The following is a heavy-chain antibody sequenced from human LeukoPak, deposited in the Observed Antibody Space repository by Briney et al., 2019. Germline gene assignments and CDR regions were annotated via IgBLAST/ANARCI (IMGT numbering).Heavy chain of an antibody. J-gene: IGHJ4*02. V-gene: IGHV3-53*01. CDR2: IYSDGSA. CDR1: GFTVSNND. CDR3: ARGGNYYGS. D-gene: IGHD1-26*01. Sequence: GGSLRLSCAASGFTVSNNDIKWVRQAPGKGLEWVSLIYSDGSAHYKDSVKGRFSISRDNAKNSLYLQMDSLRVEDTAVYYCARGGNYYGSWGQGALVTVSS.